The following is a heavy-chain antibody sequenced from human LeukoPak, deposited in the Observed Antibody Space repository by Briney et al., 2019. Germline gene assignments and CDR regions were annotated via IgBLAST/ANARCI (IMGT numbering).Heavy chain of an antibody. CDR3: AKAVTTVTTRGFDF. V-gene: IGHV3-23*01. CDR1: GFTFSSYA. Sequence: TGGSLRLSCAASGFTFSSYAMTWVRQAPGKGLEWFSAITTSGDSTYYADSVKGRFTISRDNSKLTLYLQVNSLRAEDTAIYYCAKAVTTVTTRGFDFWGRGTLVTVSS. D-gene: IGHD4-17*01. J-gene: IGHJ4*02. CDR2: ITTSGDST.